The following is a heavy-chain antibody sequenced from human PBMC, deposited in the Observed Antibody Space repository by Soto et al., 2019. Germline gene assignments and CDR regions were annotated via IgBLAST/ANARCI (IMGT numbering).Heavy chain of an antibody. CDR3: ARVGPYCGGDCYSPPP. CDR2: IHSSGSI. J-gene: IGHJ5*02. D-gene: IGHD2-21*02. V-gene: IGHV4-30-4*01. CDR1: GGSISSDDYY. Sequence: SETLSLTCTVSGGSISSDDYYWSWIRQAPGRGLEWIGYIHSSGSIYYNPSLKSRVTISVDASENHFSLKLSSVTAADTAVYYCARVGPYCGGDCYSPPPWGQGTLVTVSS.